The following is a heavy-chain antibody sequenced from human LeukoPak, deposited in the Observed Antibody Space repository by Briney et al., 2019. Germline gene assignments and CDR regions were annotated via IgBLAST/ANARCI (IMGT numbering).Heavy chain of an antibody. V-gene: IGHV1-69-2*01. CDR1: GYTFTDYY. CDR2: VDPEDGET. J-gene: IGHJ4*02. Sequence: ASVKVSCKVSGYTFTDYYMHWVQQAPGKGLEWMGLVDPEDGETIYAEKFQGRVTITADTSTDTAYMELSSLRSEDTAVYYCATTELRYFDWSVDYWGQGTLVTVSS. D-gene: IGHD3-9*01. CDR3: ATTELRYFDWSVDY.